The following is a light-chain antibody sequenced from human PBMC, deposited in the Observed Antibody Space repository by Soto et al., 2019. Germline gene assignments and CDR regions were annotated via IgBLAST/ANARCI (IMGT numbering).Light chain of an antibody. CDR3: QQYNNWPPVT. CDR1: QSVSSN. J-gene: IGKJ5*01. V-gene: IGKV3-15*01. CDR2: GAS. Sequence: EIVMTQAPATLSVSPGERATLSCRASQSVSSNLAWYHQKPGQAPRLLIYGASTRATGFPARFSGSGSGTEFTLTISSLQSEDFAVYYCQQYNNWPPVTVGQGTRLEIK.